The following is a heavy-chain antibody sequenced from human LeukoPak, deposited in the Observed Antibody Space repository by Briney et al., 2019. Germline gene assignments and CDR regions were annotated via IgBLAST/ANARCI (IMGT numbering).Heavy chain of an antibody. J-gene: IGHJ4*02. CDR2: ISYDGSNK. V-gene: IGHV3-30-3*01. Sequence: GGSLRLSCAASGFTFSSYAMHWVRQAPGKGLEWVAVISYDGSNKYYADSVKGRFTISRDNSKNTLYLQMNSLRAEDTAVYYCARAYYDNFDYWGQGTLVTVSS. CDR1: GFTFSSYA. CDR3: ARAYYDNFDY. D-gene: IGHD3-22*01.